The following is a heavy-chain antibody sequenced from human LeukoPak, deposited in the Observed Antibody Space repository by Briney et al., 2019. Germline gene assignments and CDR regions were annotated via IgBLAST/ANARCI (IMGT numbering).Heavy chain of an antibody. V-gene: IGHV4-34*01. J-gene: IGHJ4*02. CDR1: GGSFSGYY. CDR3: ARGPWYDFWSGYYGH. Sequence: SETLSLTCAVYGGSFSGYYWGWIRQPPGKGLEWIGEINHSGSTNYNPSLKSRVTISVDTSKNQFSLKLSSVTAADTAVYYCARGPWYDFWSGYYGHWGQGTLVTVSS. D-gene: IGHD3-3*01. CDR2: INHSGST.